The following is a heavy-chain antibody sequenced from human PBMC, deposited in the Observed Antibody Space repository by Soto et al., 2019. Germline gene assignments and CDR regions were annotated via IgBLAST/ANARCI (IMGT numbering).Heavy chain of an antibody. CDR3: ARVVCGFTCGGELDWLDP. J-gene: IGHJ5*02. CDR2: IYHSGST. CDR1: GDSISSGGYS. Sequence: NPSETLSLTCAVSGDSISSGGYSWSWIRQPPGKGLEWIGYIYHSGSTYYNPSLKSRVTISVDRSKNQFSLKLSSVTAADTAVYYCARVVCGFTCGGELDWLDPWGQGNLVTVSS. D-gene: IGHD2-21*01. V-gene: IGHV4-30-2*01.